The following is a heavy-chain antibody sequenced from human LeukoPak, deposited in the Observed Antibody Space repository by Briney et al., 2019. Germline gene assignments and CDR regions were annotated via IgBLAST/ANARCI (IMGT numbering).Heavy chain of an antibody. D-gene: IGHD2-2*01. J-gene: IGHJ6*02. Sequence: GGSLRLSCAASGFTFSGPDMHCVPQAPGEGVKSVAVILHAGSFESYADSVKGRFTVSRDNSKTQLYLQMNTLRAEDTAVYYCATGPVNGHGMGDWGQGTTVTVSS. V-gene: IGHV3-33*03. CDR1: GFTFSGPD. CDR3: ATGPVNGHGMGD. CDR2: ILHAGSFE.